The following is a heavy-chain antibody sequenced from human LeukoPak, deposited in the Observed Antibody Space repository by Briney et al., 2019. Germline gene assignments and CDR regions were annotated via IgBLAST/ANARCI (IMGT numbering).Heavy chain of an antibody. D-gene: IGHD6-13*01. CDR2: INPNSGGT. CDR1: GYTFTGYY. V-gene: IGHV1-2*02. J-gene: IGHJ4*02. Sequence: GASVKVSCEASGYTFTGYYMHWVRQAPGQGLERMGWINPNSGGTNYAQKFQGRVTMTRDTSISTAYMELSRLRSDDTAVYYCARDQGTSSSPTPYYWGQGTLVTVSS. CDR3: ARDQGTSSSPTPYY.